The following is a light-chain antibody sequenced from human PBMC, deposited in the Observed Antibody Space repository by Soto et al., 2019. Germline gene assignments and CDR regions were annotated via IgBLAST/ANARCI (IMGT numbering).Light chain of an antibody. V-gene: IGLV4-69*01. CDR2: LNSDGSH. J-gene: IGLJ2*01. CDR3: QTWGSGMKI. Sequence: QSVLTQSPSASASLGASVKLTCTLTSGYNSYAIAWHQQQPEKGPRYLMNLNSDGSHIKGDGIPDRFSGSSAGTERYLTISSLQSEDEADCYCQTWGSGMKIFGGGTKLTVL. CDR1: SGYNSYA.